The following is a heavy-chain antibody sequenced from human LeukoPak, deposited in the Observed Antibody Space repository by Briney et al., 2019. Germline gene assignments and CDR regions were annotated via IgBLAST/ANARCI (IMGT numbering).Heavy chain of an antibody. CDR1: GYTFTSYG. D-gene: IGHD1-26*01. V-gene: IGHV1-18*01. CDR2: ISPYTTKT. CDR3: AREGGVGPTAPPDYYSYQMDV. J-gene: IGHJ6*03. Sequence: ASVKVSCKASGYTFTSYGITWVRQAPGQGLEWMGWISPYTTKTNYAQSLQGRATMTTDTSTSTAYMELRSLRSDDTAVYYCAREGGVGPTAPPDYYSYQMDVWGKGTTVTVSS.